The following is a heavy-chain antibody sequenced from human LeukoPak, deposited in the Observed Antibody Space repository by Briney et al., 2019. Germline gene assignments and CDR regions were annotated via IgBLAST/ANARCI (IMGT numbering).Heavy chain of an antibody. V-gene: IGHV4-4*02. J-gene: IGHJ3*02. CDR1: GGSISSSNW. Sequence: PSGTLSLTCAVSGGSISSSNWWSWVRQPPGKGLEWIGEIYHSGSTNYNPSLKSRVTISVDKSKNQFSLKLSSVTAADTAVYYCARGTVRITIFGVVVPGAFDIWGQGTMVTVSS. CDR2: IYHSGST. D-gene: IGHD3-3*01. CDR3: ARGTVRITIFGVVVPGAFDI.